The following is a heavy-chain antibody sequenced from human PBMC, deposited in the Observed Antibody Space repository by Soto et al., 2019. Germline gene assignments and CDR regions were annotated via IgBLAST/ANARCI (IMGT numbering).Heavy chain of an antibody. D-gene: IGHD3-3*01. V-gene: IGHV4-34*01. CDR2: INHSGST. Sequence: SETLSLTCAVYGGSFSGYYWSWIRQPPGKGLEWIGEINHSGSTNYNPSLKSRVTISVDTSKNQFSLKLSSVTAADTAVYYCARWGAIRFLGWLTDYYYGMDVWGQGTTVTVSS. CDR1: GGSFSGYY. CDR3: ARWGAIRFLGWLTDYYYGMDV. J-gene: IGHJ6*02.